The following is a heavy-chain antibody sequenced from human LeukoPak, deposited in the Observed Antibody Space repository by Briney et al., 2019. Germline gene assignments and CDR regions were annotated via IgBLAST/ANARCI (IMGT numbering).Heavy chain of an antibody. CDR2: LNPSGGST. Sequence: ASVKVSCKASGYTFSNFYMNWVRQAPGQGLEWMGILNPSGGSTRYAQKFQGRVTMTRDTSTSTVYMELSSLRSEDTAVYYCARGSSSGAYYFDYWGRGALVTVSS. CDR1: GYTFSNFY. V-gene: IGHV1-46*01. D-gene: IGHD3-22*01. CDR3: ARGSSSGAYYFDY. J-gene: IGHJ4*02.